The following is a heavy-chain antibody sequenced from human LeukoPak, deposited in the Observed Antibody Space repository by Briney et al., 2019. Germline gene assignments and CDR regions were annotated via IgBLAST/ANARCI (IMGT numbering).Heavy chain of an antibody. CDR1: GGSISSGGYY. CDR3: ARDWVRGYCSGGSCMDGFDY. CDR2: IYYSGST. V-gene: IGHV4-31*03. J-gene: IGHJ4*02. D-gene: IGHD2-15*01. Sequence: PSETLSLTCTVSGGSISSGGYYWSWIRQHPGKGLEWIGYIYYSGSTYYNPSLKSRVTISVDTSKNQFSLKLSSVTAADTAVYYCARDWVRGYCSGGSCMDGFDYWGQGTLVTVSS.